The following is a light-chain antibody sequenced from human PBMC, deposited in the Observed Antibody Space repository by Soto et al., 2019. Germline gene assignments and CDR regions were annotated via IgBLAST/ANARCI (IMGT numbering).Light chain of an antibody. CDR1: QSVRSSF. V-gene: IGKV3-20*01. CDR3: QQYENSVMYT. J-gene: IGKJ2*01. CDR2: YVS. Sequence: EIVLTQSPGTLALSPGERATLSCRASQSVRSSFFAWYEQKPGQAPRLLIYYVSVRVTGIPDRFSGSGSGTDFTLTINRLEPEDFAVYYCQQYENSVMYTFVQGTKLQIK.